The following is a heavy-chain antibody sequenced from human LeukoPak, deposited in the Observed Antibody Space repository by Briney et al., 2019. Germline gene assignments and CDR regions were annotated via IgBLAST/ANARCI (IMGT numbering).Heavy chain of an antibody. J-gene: IGHJ4*02. CDR2: ISVSGNT. Sequence: GGSLRLSCAASGFTLRSYAMSWVRQGPGKGLEWVSAISVSGNTYHADSVKGRFTISRDSSKNTLYLQMNSLRAGDAAVYYCAKAPVTTCSGAYCYPFDYWSQGTLVTVSS. D-gene: IGHD2-15*01. V-gene: IGHV3-23*01. CDR3: AKAPVTTCSGAYCYPFDY. CDR1: GFTLRSYA.